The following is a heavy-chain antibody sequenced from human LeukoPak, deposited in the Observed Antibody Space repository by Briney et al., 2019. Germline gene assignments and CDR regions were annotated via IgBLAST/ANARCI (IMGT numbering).Heavy chain of an antibody. CDR2: GLYDGGNT. J-gene: IGHJ4*02. CDR3: VRDVGVGTGIYYYFDY. CDR1: GFTFGSYA. D-gene: IGHD2-8*02. V-gene: IGHV3-33*01. Sequence: GGSLTLSCAASGFTFGSYAMHWVLQAPGKGLEWVGLGLYDGGNTYYGDSVRGRFSISRDTSKNTVYLQMNSPRADDSAVYYCVRDVGVGTGIYYYFDYWGQGTLVTVSS.